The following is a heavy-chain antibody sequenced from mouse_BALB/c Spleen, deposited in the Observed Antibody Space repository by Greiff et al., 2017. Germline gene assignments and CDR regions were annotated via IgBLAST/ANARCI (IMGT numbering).Heavy chain of an antibody. CDR3: ARNYGSSYVWYFDV. V-gene: IGHV1S29*02. J-gene: IGHJ1*01. CDR2: IYPYNGGT. Sequence: VHVKQSGPELVKPGASVKISCKASGYTFTDYNMHWVKQSHGKSLEWIGYIYPYNGGTGYNQKFKSKATLTVDNSSSTAYMELRSLTSEDSAVYYCARNYGSSYVWYFDVWGAGTTVTVSS. D-gene: IGHD1-1*01. CDR1: GYTFTDYN.